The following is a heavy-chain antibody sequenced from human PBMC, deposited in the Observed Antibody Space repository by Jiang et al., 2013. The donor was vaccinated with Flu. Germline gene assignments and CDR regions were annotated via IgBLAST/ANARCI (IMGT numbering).Heavy chain of an antibody. J-gene: IGHJ3*02. D-gene: IGHD3-22*01. V-gene: IGHV1-46*03. CDR1: GYTFTSYY. Sequence: GAEVKKPGASVKVSCKASGYTFTSYYMHWVRQAPGQGLEWMGIINPSGGSTSYAQKFQGRVTMTRDTSTSTVYMELSSLRSEDTAVYYCARVSESGYYRVQAFDIWGQGTMVTVSS. CDR3: ARVSESGYYRVQAFDI. CDR2: INPSGGST.